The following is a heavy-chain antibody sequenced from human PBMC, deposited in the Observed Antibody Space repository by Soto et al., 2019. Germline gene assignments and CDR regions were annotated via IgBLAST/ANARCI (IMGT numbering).Heavy chain of an antibody. CDR3: ARQDCSGGSCYPVWFDP. V-gene: IGHV4-59*08. D-gene: IGHD2-15*01. CDR2: IYYSGST. J-gene: IGHJ5*02. CDR1: GGSISSYY. Sequence: PSETLSLTCTVCGGSISSYYWSWIRQPPGKGLEWIGYIYYSGSTNYNPSLKSRVTISVDTSKNQFSLKLSSVTAADTAVYYCARQDCSGGSCYPVWFDPWGQGTLVTVSS.